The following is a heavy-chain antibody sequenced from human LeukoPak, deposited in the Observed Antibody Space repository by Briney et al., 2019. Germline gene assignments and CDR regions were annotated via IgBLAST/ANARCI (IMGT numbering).Heavy chain of an antibody. CDR2: IYTSGST. V-gene: IGHV4-61*02. CDR3: AREFPGPVYYDFL. D-gene: IGHD3-3*01. CDR1: GGSISSGGYS. Sequence: SQTLSLTCAVSGGSISSGGYSWSWIRQPAGKGLEWIGRIYTSGSTNYNPSLKSRVTMSVDTSKNQFSLKLSSVTAADTAVYYCAREFPGPVYYDFLWGQGTLVTVSS. J-gene: IGHJ4*02.